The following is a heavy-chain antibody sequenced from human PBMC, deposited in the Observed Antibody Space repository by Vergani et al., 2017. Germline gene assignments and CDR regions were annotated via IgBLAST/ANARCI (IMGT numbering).Heavy chain of an antibody. Sequence: QVQLQESGPGLVKPSETLSLTCTVSGGSVSSGSYYWSWIRQPPGKGLEWIGYIYYSGSTNYNPSLKSRVTISVDTSKNQFSLKLSSVTAADTAGYYCARVKGVVPAAIYYYYYYMDVWGKGTTVTVSS. J-gene: IGHJ6*03. CDR3: ARVKGVVPAAIYYYYYYMDV. CDR1: GGSVSSGSYY. CDR2: IYYSGST. D-gene: IGHD2-2*02. V-gene: IGHV4-61*01.